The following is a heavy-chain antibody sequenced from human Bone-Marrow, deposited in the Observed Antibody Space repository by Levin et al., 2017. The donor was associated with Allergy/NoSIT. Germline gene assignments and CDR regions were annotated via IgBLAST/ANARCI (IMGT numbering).Heavy chain of an antibody. J-gene: IGHJ6*02. CDR2: ISAGGNYI. V-gene: IGHV3-21*01. CDR3: ASWAMYHYDRSAFDYFYYAMDV. D-gene: IGHD3-22*01. Sequence: ETLSLTCAASGILFSSYDMNWVRQAPGKGLEWVLSISAGGNYIYYADSVKGRFTISRDNAKNSLFLQMNSLRAEDTAVYYCASWAMYHYDRSAFDYFYYAMDVWGQGTTVTVSS. CDR1: GILFSSYD.